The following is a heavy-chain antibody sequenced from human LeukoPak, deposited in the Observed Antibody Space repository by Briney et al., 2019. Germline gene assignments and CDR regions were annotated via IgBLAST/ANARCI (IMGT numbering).Heavy chain of an antibody. CDR1: GGSFSGYY. D-gene: IGHD6-13*01. CDR3: ARRSPGEAAGTYYFDY. V-gene: IGHV4-34*01. Sequence: SETLSLTCAVYGGSFSGYYWSWIRQPPGKGLEWIGEINHSGSTNYNPSLKSRVTISVDTSKNQFSLKLSSVTAADTAVYYCARRSPGEAAGTYYFDYWGQGTLVTVSS. J-gene: IGHJ4*02. CDR2: INHSGST.